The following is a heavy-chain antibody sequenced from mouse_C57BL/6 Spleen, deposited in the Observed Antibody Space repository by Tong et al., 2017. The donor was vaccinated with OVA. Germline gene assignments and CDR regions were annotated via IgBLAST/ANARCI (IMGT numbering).Heavy chain of an antibody. CDR2: IDPNSGGT. CDR3: ARSYDYDVETAWFAY. J-gene: IGHJ3*01. Sequence: VQLQESGAELVKPGASVKLSCKASGYTFTSYWMHWVKQRPGRGLEWIGRIDPNSGGTKYNEKFKSKATLTVDKPSSTAYMQLSSLTSEDSAVYFCARSYDYDVETAWFAYWGQGTLVTVSA. V-gene: IGHV1-62-3*01. D-gene: IGHD2-4*01. CDR1: GYTFTSYW.